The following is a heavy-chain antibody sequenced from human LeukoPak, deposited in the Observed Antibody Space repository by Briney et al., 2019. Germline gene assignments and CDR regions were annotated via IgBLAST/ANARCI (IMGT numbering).Heavy chain of an antibody. Sequence: GASVKASCKASGYTFTSYGISWVRQAPGQGLEWMGWISAYNGNTNYAQKLQGRVTMTTDTSTSTAYMELRSLRSDDTAVYYCAREIDYDVGGAFDIWGQGTMVTVSS. CDR1: GYTFTSYG. CDR3: AREIDYDVGGAFDI. CDR2: ISAYNGNT. D-gene: IGHD4-17*01. V-gene: IGHV1-18*01. J-gene: IGHJ3*02.